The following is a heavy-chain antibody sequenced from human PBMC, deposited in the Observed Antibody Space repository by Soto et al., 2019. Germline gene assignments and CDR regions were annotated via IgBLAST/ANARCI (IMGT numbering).Heavy chain of an antibody. Sequence: QVQLQQWGAGLVKPSETLSLSCAVYGQSFSGHSWAWIRQPPGKGLEWIGEISESGSTYYNPSLKSRVTISTDTSKNQFSLKLNSVTAADTAAYFCARGSGIVALPGALEDVNYDFWGQGTLVNVSS. V-gene: IGHV4-34*01. J-gene: IGHJ4*02. CDR2: ISESGST. CDR3: ARGSGIVALPGALEDVNYDF. D-gene: IGHD1-1*01. CDR1: GQSFSGHS.